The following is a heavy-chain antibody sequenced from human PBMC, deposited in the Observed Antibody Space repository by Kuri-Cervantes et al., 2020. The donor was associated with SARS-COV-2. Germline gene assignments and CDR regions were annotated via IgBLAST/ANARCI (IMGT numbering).Heavy chain of an antibody. V-gene: IGHV3-48*02. D-gene: IGHD3-9*01. CDR1: GFAFSSYS. J-gene: IGHJ6*02. CDR2: ISSSSSTT. CDR3: ARQYYDILTGYYLYEMDV. Sequence: GGSLRLSCVASGFAFSSYSMNWVRQAPGKGLEWVSYISSSSSTTYYADSVKGRFTISRDNAKNSLYLQMNSLRDEDTAVYYCARQYYDILTGYYLYEMDVWGQGTTVTVSS.